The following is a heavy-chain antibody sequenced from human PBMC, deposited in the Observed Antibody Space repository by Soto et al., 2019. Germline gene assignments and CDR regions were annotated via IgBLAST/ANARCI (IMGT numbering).Heavy chain of an antibody. Sequence: ASVKVSCKASGYTFTSYAMHWVRQAPGQRLEWMGWINAGNGNTKYSQKFQGRVTITRDTSASTAYMELSSLRSEDTAVYYCARDRDYDFWSGDNNWFDPWGQGTLVTVSS. D-gene: IGHD3-3*01. CDR2: INAGNGNT. J-gene: IGHJ5*02. CDR1: GYTFTSYA. CDR3: ARDRDYDFWSGDNNWFDP. V-gene: IGHV1-3*01.